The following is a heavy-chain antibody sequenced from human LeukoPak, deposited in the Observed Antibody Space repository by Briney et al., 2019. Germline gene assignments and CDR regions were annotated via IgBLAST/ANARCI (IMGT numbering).Heavy chain of an antibody. J-gene: IGHJ4*02. CDR2: ISDGGGRT. D-gene: IGHD6-13*01. CDR1: GFTSSSNA. V-gene: IGHV3-23*01. CDR3: TKNQILDDSGSWYAF. Sequence: GGYLSLYCGASGFTSSSNAMSCVRPAPGKGLEWVSGISDGGGRTFYAESVKGRFTVSRDNSKNTLYLRMNSLTAEDTAIYYCTKNQILDDSGSWYAFWGQGTLVTVSS.